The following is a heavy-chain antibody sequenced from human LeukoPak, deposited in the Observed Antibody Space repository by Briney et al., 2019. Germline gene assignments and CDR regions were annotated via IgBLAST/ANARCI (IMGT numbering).Heavy chain of an antibody. CDR1: GYTFTSYG. V-gene: IGHV1-18*01. CDR3: ARPGDQYSNLYYFDY. Sequence: ASVKVSCKASGYTFTSYGISWVRQAPGQGLEWMGWISAYNGNTNYAQKLQGRVTMTTDTSTSTAYMELRSLRSDDTAVYYCARPGDQYSNLYYFDYWGQGTLVTVSS. CDR2: ISAYNGNT. J-gene: IGHJ4*02. D-gene: IGHD6-6*01.